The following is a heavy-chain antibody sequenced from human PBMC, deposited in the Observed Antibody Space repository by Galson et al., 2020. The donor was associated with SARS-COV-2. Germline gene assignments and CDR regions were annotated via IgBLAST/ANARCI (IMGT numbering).Heavy chain of an antibody. Sequence: GGSLRLSCAASAFSFSNFGMHWVRQAPGKGLEWVAFIRYDGSNKYYLESVKGRFTISRDNSKNTLYLQINRLRPEDTAVYYCAKGILRSNFDHWGQGTLVTVSP. CDR3: AKGILRSNFDH. D-gene: IGHD3-3*01. CDR2: IRYDGSNK. J-gene: IGHJ4*02. CDR1: AFSFSNFG. V-gene: IGHV3-30*02.